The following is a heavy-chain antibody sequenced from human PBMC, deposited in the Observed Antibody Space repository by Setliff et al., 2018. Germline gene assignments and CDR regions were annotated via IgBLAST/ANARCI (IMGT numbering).Heavy chain of an antibody. CDR3: ASSSGSSSNDAFDI. CDR1: GYSFTSYW. V-gene: IGHV5-51*01. CDR2: IYPGDSDT. Sequence: GESLKISCKGSGYSFTSYWIGWVRQMPGKGLEWMGIIYPGDSDTRYSPSFQGQVTISADKSISTAHLQWSSLKAADTAIYYCASSSGSSSNDAFDIWGQGTTVTVSS. J-gene: IGHJ3*02. D-gene: IGHD1-26*01.